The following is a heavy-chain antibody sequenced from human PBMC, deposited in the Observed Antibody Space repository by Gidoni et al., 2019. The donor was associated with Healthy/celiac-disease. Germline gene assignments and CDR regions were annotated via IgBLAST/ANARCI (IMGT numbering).Heavy chain of an antibody. CDR3: ATVSDNWNRAPYDAFDI. CDR1: GYTFTDYY. D-gene: IGHD1-20*01. Sequence: EVQLVQSGAEVKKPGATVKTSCKVSGYTFTDYYMHWVQQAPGKGLEWMGLVDPEDGETIYAEKFQGRVTITADTSTDTAYMELSSLRSEDTAVYYCATVSDNWNRAPYDAFDIWGQGTMVTVSS. CDR2: VDPEDGET. J-gene: IGHJ3*02. V-gene: IGHV1-69-2*01.